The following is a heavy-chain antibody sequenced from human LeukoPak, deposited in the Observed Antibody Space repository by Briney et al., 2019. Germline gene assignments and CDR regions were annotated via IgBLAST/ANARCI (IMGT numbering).Heavy chain of an antibody. CDR1: GFNLSSYW. Sequence: GGSLRLSCEASGFNLSSYWMSWVRQAPGKGLEYVATIKPDGSAQLYVGSAKGRFTISKDSAKNSVFLQITSLRAEDTAMYYCANQGAYFFDYWGQGTLVTVSS. J-gene: IGHJ4*02. V-gene: IGHV3-7*01. CDR2: IKPDGSAQ. CDR3: ANQGAYFFDY.